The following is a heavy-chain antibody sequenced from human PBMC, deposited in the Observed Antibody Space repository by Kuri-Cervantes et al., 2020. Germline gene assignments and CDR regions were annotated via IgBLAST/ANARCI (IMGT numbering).Heavy chain of an antibody. CDR3: TGQWLVQDAFDI. D-gene: IGHD6-19*01. CDR1: GFNFNDYW. J-gene: IGHJ3*02. V-gene: IGHV3-49*04. Sequence: GESLKISCAASGFNFNDYWMSWGRQAPGKGLEWVGFIRSKAYGGTTEYAASVKGRFTISRDDSKSIAYLQMTSLKTEDTAVYYCTGQWLVQDAFDIWGQGTMVTVSS. CDR2: IRSKAYGGTT.